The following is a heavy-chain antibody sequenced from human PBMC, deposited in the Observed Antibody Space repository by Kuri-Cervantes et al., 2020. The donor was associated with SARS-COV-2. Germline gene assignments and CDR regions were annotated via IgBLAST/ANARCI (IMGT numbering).Heavy chain of an antibody. D-gene: IGHD6-13*01. CDR1: GNTLTELP. CDR2: FDPEQREI. J-gene: IGHJ6*03. Sequence: ASVKVSCKVSGNTLTELPLHWVRQAPGKGLEWMGGFDPEQREIIYAQKFQGRVTMTTDTSTSTAYMELRSLRSDDTAVYYCAREAKPPGIAAAGGESYYYHVDVWGKGTTVTVSS. CDR3: AREAKPPGIAAAGGESYYYHVDV. V-gene: IGHV1-24*01.